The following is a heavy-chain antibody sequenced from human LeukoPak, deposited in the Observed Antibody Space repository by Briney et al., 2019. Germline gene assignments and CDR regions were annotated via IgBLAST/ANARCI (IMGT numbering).Heavy chain of an antibody. CDR2: IIPIFGTA. CDR1: GGTFSSYA. D-gene: IGHD3-10*01. V-gene: IGHV1-69*01. J-gene: IGHJ6*02. Sequence: SVKVSCKASGGTFSSYAISWVRQAPGQGLEWMGGIIPIFGTANYAQKFQGRVTITADESTSTAYMELSSLRSEDTAVYYCGTVWFGDCYYYGMDVWGQGTTVTVSS. CDR3: GTVWFGDCYYYGMDV.